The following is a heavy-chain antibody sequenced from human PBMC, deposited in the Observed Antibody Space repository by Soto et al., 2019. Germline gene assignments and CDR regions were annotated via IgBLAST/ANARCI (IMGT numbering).Heavy chain of an antibody. D-gene: IGHD6-19*01. CDR1: GYTLTELS. CDR2: FDPEDGET. Sequence: ASVKVSCKVSGYTLTELSMHWVRQAPGKGLEWMGGFDPEDGETIYAQKFQGRVTMTEDTSTDTAYMELSSLRSEDTAVYYCATVPYSSGWYAFDYWGQGTLVTVSS. V-gene: IGHV1-24*01. J-gene: IGHJ4*02. CDR3: ATVPYSSGWYAFDY.